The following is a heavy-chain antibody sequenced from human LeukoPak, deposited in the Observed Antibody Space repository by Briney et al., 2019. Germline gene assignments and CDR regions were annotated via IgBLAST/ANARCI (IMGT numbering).Heavy chain of an antibody. V-gene: IGHV4-39*07. CDR3: ARDNFWSGYDFGFDY. Sequence: SETLSLTCTVSGGSISSSSYYWGGIRQPPGKGLEWIGSIYYSGSTYYNPSLKSRVTISVDTSKNQFSLKLSSVTAADTAVYYCARDNFWSGYDFGFDYWGQGTLVTVSS. CDR1: GGSISSSSYY. CDR2: IYYSGST. D-gene: IGHD3-3*01. J-gene: IGHJ4*02.